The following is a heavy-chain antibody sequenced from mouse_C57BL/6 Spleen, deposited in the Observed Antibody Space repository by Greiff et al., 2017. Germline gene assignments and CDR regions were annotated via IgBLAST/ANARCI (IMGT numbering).Heavy chain of an antibody. J-gene: IGHJ4*01. D-gene: IGHD2-12*01. CDR1: GFTFSSYG. Sequence: DVKLVESGGDLVKPGGSLKLSCAASGFTFSSYGMSWVRQTPDKRLEWVATISSGGSYTYYPDSVKGRFTISRDNAKNTLYLQMSSLKSEDTAMYYCARLDYRGAMDYWGQGTSVTVSS. CDR3: ARLDYRGAMDY. V-gene: IGHV5-6*02. CDR2: ISSGGSYT.